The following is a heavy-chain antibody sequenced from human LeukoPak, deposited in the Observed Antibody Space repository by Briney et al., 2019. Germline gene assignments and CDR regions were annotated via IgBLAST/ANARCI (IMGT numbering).Heavy chain of an antibody. CDR3: ARGYYYGL. J-gene: IGHJ4*02. V-gene: IGHV3-74*01. D-gene: IGHD3-10*01. CDR2: INSDGSST. CDR1: GFTFSSHW. Sequence: PGGSLRLSCAASGFTFSSHWMHWVRQAPGKGLVWVSSINSDGSSTSYADSVKGRFTISRDNAKNTLYLQMNSLRAEDTAVYYCARGYYYGLWGQGTLVTVSS.